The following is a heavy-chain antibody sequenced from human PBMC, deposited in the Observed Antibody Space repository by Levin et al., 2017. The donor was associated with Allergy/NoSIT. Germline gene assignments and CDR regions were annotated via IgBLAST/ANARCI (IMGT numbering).Heavy chain of an antibody. Sequence: PSETLSLTCAVYGGSFSGYYWSWIRQPPGKGLEWIGEINHSGSTNYNPSLKSRVTISVDTSKNQFSLKLSSVTAADTAVYYCARAHKFKYSSSGYYYYYGMDVWGQGTTVTVSS. V-gene: IGHV4-34*01. CDR3: ARAHKFKYSSSGYYYYYGMDV. CDR1: GGSFSGYY. CDR2: INHSGST. D-gene: IGHD6-6*01. J-gene: IGHJ6*02.